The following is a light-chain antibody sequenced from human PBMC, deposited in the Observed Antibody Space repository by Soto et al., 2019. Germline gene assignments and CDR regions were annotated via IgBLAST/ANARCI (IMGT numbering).Light chain of an antibody. CDR1: QSVSSN. CDR2: GAS. J-gene: IGKJ4*01. Sequence: EILMTQSPATLSVSPGERATLSCRASQSVSSNFAWYQQQPCQAPRLLIYGASTRATGIPARFSGSGSGTEFTLTISSLQSQDFATSSCQQYNNWLGKLTFGGGTKVDI. CDR3: QQYNNWLGKLT. V-gene: IGKV3D-15*01.